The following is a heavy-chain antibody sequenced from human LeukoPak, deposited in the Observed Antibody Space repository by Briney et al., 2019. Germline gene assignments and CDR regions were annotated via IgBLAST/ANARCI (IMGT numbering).Heavy chain of an antibody. J-gene: IGHJ4*02. V-gene: IGHV4-59*08. CDR3: ARRASGTYSYYFDS. D-gene: IGHD1-26*01. CDR1: GGSISSYY. Sequence: ASETLSLTCTVSGGSISSYYWTWIRQSPGKGLEWIGYIYYSGSTNYNPSLKSRVTIPVDTSKNQFSLKLTSVTAADTALYYCARRASGTYSYYFDSWGQGTLVTVSS. CDR2: IYYSGST.